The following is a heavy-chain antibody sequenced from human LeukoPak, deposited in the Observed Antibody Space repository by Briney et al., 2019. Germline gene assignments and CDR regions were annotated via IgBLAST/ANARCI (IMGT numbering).Heavy chain of an antibody. D-gene: IGHD5-18*01. CDR1: GGSFSGYY. V-gene: IGHV4-34*01. CDR2: INHSGST. Sequence: PSETLSLTCAVYGGSFSGYYWSWIRRPPGKGLEWIGEINHSGSTNYNPSLKSRVTISVDTSKNQFSLKLSSVTAADTAVYYCARGTATYNWFDPWGQGTLVTVSS. J-gene: IGHJ5*02. CDR3: ARGTATYNWFDP.